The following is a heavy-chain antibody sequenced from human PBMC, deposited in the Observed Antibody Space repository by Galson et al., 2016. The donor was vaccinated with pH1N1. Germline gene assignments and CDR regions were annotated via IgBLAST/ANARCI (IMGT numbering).Heavy chain of an antibody. J-gene: IGHJ3*02. CDR1: GYSFSSYW. CDR2: IYPGDSDT. Sequence: QSGAEVTKPGDSLKIYCKGSGYSFSSYWIGWVRQMPGRGLEWMGIIYPGDSDTRYSPSFQGQVTMSADKSISAAYLQWSSLKASDSAMYYCARRRSLARNYFGSGSYAARAYDIWGQGTMVTVSS. V-gene: IGHV5-51*03. CDR3: ARRRSLARNYFGSGSYAARAYDI. D-gene: IGHD3-10*01.